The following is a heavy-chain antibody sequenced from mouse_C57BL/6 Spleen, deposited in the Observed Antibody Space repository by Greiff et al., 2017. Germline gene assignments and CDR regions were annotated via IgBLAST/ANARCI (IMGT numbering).Heavy chain of an antibody. J-gene: IGHJ4*01. CDR1: GYTFTSYG. CDR3: ARWAGSSLYYAMDY. Sequence: VQLQQSGAELARPGASVKLSCKASGYTFTSYGISWVKQRPGQGLEWIGEIYPRSGNTYYNEKFKGKATLTADKSSSTAYMGLRSLTSEDSAVYFCARWAGSSLYYAMDYWGQGTSVTVSS. V-gene: IGHV1-81*01. D-gene: IGHD1-1*01. CDR2: IYPRSGNT.